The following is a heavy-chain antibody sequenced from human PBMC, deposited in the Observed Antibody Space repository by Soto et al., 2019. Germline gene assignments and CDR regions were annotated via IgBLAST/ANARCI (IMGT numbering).Heavy chain of an antibody. CDR1: GFTFSNSW. CDR3: VKVLARGVGVPRFYFDS. D-gene: IGHD2-2*01. V-gene: IGHV3-74*01. J-gene: IGHJ4*02. Sequence: GGSLRLSCAASGFTFSNSWMHWVRQVSGKGLEWVSRINADGASTSYADSVKGRFTISRDNAKNTLYLHVNSLRAEDTAVYYCVKVLARGVGVPRFYFDSWGQGALVTVSS. CDR2: INADGAST.